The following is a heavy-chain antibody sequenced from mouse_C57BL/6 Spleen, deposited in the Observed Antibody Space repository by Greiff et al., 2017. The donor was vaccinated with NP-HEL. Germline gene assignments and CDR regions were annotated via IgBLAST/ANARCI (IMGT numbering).Heavy chain of an antibody. V-gene: IGHV1-53*01. D-gene: IGHD1-1*01. CDR3: ARNYYGSSPFYWYFDV. CDR1: GYTFTSYW. Sequence: QVQLQQPGTELVKPGASVKLSCKASGYTFTSYWMHWVKQRPGQGLEWIGNINPSNGGTNYNEKFKSKATLTVDKSSSTAYMQLSSLTSEDSAVYYCARNYYGSSPFYWYFDVWGTGTTVTVSS. J-gene: IGHJ1*03. CDR2: INPSNGGT.